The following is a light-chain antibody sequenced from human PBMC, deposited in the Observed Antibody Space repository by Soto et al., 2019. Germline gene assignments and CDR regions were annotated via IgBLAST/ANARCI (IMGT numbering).Light chain of an antibody. CDR3: QQYNTDSLFT. J-gene: IGKJ3*01. CDR2: KAS. V-gene: IGKV1-5*03. CDR1: QSINNW. Sequence: DIQMTQSPSTLSASVGDRVTITCRASQSINNWLAWYQQRPGKAPKLLIYKASTLESGVPSRFSGSGSGTQFTLTISSLQPDDFATYYCQQYNTDSLFTFGPGTKVDIK.